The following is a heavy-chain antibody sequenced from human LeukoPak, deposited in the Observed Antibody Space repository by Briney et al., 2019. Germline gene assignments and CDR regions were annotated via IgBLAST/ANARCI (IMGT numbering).Heavy chain of an antibody. CDR3: ATGDQNFDY. J-gene: IGHJ4*02. CDR1: GDSVSSNSAV. CDR2: TYYRSKWSN. V-gene: IGHV6-1*01. Sequence: SQTLSLTCAISGDSVSSNSAVWNWVRQSPSRGLEWLGRTYYRSKWSNNYAVSVKSRITINPDTSKNQFSLQLNSVTPEDTAVYYCATGDQNFDYWGQGTLVTVSS. D-gene: IGHD7-27*01.